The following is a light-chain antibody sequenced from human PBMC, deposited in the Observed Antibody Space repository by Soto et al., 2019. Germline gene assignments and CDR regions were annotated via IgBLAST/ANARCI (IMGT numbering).Light chain of an antibody. CDR1: SSNIGAGYD. J-gene: IGLJ1*01. Sequence: QSVLTQPPSVSGAPGQRVTISCTESSSNIGAGYDVHWYQQLPGTAPKLLIYGNSNRPSGVPDRFSGSKSGTSASLAITGLQAEDEADYSCQSYDSSLSGYVFGTGTKLTVL. CDR2: GNS. V-gene: IGLV1-40*01. CDR3: QSYDSSLSGYV.